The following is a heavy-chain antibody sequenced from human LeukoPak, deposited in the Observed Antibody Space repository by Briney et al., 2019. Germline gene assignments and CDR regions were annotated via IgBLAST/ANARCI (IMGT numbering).Heavy chain of an antibody. J-gene: IGHJ4*02. Sequence: SETLSLTCTVSGGSISSYYWGWIRQPPGKGLEWIANIYYSGSTSYNPSLKSRVAVSIDTSKNKFSLKLYSVSAADTALYYCARLYCISTSCYTIDYWGQGTLVTVSS. V-gene: IGHV4-59*04. D-gene: IGHD2-2*02. CDR2: IYYSGST. CDR3: ARLYCISTSCYTIDY. CDR1: GGSISSYY.